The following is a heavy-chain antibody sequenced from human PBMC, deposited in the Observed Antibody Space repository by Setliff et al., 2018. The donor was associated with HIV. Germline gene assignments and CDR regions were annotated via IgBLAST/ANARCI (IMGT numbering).Heavy chain of an antibody. Sequence: ASVKVSCKASGYTFTSYAMHWVRQAPGQRLEWMGWINAGNGNTKYSQKFQGGATITRDTSASTAYMELSSLRSEDTAVYYCASRSLQKYSSSWYYFDYWGQGTLVTVSS. CDR1: GYTFTSYA. V-gene: IGHV1-3*01. D-gene: IGHD6-13*01. J-gene: IGHJ4*02. CDR3: ASRSLQKYSSSWYYFDY. CDR2: INAGNGNT.